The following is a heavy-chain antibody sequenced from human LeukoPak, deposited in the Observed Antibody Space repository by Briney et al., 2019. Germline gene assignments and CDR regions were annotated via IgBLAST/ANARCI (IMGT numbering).Heavy chain of an antibody. D-gene: IGHD3-3*01. V-gene: IGHV1-69*05. J-gene: IGHJ6*03. CDR1: GGIFSSYT. Sequence: GSSVKVSCKASGGIFSSYTISWVRQAPGQGLEWMGGIIPIFGTANYAQKFQGRVTITTDESTSTAYMELSSLRSEDTAVYYCARGGKMSDFWSGQRQRNYYYYYMDVWGKGTTVTVSS. CDR3: ARGGKMSDFWSGQRQRNYYYYYMDV. CDR2: IIPIFGTA.